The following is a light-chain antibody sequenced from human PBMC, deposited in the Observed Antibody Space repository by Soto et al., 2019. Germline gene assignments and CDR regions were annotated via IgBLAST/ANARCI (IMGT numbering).Light chain of an antibody. Sequence: EIVLTQSPGTLSLSPGARATLFCRARQSVGSGYLAWYQQKPGQPPRLLLDGASRSAPGIPDRFSVSGSGTEFTLIISRLEPEDFAVDDCQQYGDSPEFGQGTRLEIK. CDR1: QSVGSGY. V-gene: IGKV3-20*01. CDR3: QQYGDSPE. CDR2: GAS. J-gene: IGKJ5*01.